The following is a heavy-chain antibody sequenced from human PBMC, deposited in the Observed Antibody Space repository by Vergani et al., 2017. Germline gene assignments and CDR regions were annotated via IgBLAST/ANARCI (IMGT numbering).Heavy chain of an antibody. Sequence: EVEVVESGGGLVQPGGSLRLSCTASGFTFGYYAMDWFRQAPGQGLEWVGGIRSKAYGQATIYAASVKGRFTISREDSNSIAYLQMNNLQTEDTAMYYCVRDQVTMLRGSDALDIWGQGTMVTVSS. CDR1: GFTFGYYA. V-gene: IGHV3-49*03. D-gene: IGHD3-10*01. CDR2: IRSKAYGQAT. CDR3: VRDQVTMLRGSDALDI. J-gene: IGHJ3*02.